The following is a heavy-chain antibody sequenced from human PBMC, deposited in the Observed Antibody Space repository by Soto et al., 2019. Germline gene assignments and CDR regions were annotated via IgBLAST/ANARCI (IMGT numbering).Heavy chain of an antibody. D-gene: IGHD1-26*01. CDR2: ISSSSDYT. J-gene: IGHJ4*02. CDR1: GFTFSGFY. V-gene: IGHV3-11*06. CDR3: ARDIPYSGATKYFDY. Sequence: VQLLESGGGLVQPGGSLRLSCAVSGFTFSGFYMSWIRQAPGKGLQWISHISSSSDYTHYADSVKGRFTISRDNSKSLLYLQMNSLRAEDTAVYYCARDIPYSGATKYFDYWGQGTLVIVSS.